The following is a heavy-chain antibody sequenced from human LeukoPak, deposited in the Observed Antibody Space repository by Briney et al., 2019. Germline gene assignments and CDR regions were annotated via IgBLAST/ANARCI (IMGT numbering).Heavy chain of an antibody. CDR3: AKIYCTSTDCYYDY. CDR2: IKQDGSAK. J-gene: IGHJ4*02. CDR1: GFTFSSYW. D-gene: IGHD2-2*01. V-gene: IGHV3-7*01. Sequence: PGGSLRLSCAASGFTFSSYWMSWVRQAPGKGLEWVANIKQDGSAKYYMDSVKGRFTISRDSAKNSLYLQMNSLRAVDTAVYYCAKIYCTSTDCYYDYWGQGTLVTVSS.